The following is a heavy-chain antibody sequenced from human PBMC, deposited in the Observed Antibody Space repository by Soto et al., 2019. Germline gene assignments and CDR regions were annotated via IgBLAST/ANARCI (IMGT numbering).Heavy chain of an antibody. D-gene: IGHD3-22*01. CDR3: ARAGDSSGYYHFDY. CDR2: INPNSGGT. J-gene: IGHJ4*02. CDR1: GYTFTGYY. V-gene: IGHV1-2*02. Sequence: ASVQVSCKASGYTFTGYYMHWVRQAPGQGLGWMGWINPNSGGTNYAQKFQGRVTMTRDTSISTAYMELSRLRSDDTAVYYCARAGDSSGYYHFDYWGQGTLVTVSS.